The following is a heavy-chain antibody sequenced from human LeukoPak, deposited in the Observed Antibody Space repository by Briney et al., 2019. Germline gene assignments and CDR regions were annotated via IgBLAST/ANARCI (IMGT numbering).Heavy chain of an antibody. J-gene: IGHJ5*02. CDR3: ARELLITRTWFDP. D-gene: IGHD3-22*01. V-gene: IGHV7-4-1*02. CDR1: GYSFTTYA. Sequence: ASVKVSCKSSGYSFTTYAMNWVRQATGQGLEWMGWINTNTGNPTYAQGFTGRFVFSLDTSVSTAYLQNSSLKAEDTAVYYCARELLITRTWFDPWGQGTLVTVSS. CDR2: INTNTGNP.